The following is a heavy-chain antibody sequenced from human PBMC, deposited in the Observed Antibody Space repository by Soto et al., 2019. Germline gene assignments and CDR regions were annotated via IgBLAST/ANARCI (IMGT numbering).Heavy chain of an antibody. CDR2: ISGTAHAS. V-gene: IGHV3-23*01. Sequence: EVQLLESGGGLVQPGGSLRIACAASGFDFSNYGMSWVRQATGKGLEWVSAISGTAHASYYAASVKGRLTIARDNSKNTLYLLMNRLRVEDTAVYFCVKDAPQPFSDWGQGTLVTVSS. CDR1: GFDFSNYG. J-gene: IGHJ4*02. D-gene: IGHD3-3*02. CDR3: VKDAPQPFSD.